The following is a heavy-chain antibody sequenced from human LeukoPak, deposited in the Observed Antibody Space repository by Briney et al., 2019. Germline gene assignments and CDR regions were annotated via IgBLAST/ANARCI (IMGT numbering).Heavy chain of an antibody. V-gene: IGHV3-7*03. CDR3: ARFPMTFDF. D-gene: IGHD3-22*01. Sequence: GGSLRLSCAVSGFIFSNYWMSWVRQAPGKGLEWVANIKQDGSEKYYVDSVKGRFTISGDNAKNSLYLQMNSLRAEDTAVYYCARFPMTFDFWGQGTLVTVSS. CDR2: IKQDGSEK. CDR1: GFIFSNYW. J-gene: IGHJ4*02.